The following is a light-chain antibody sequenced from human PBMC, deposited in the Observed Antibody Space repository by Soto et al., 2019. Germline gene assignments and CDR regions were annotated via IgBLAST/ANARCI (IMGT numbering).Light chain of an antibody. Sequence: EIVLTQSPGTLSLSPGERATLSCRASQSVTSDYLAWYQQKPGQAPRLLIHGASSRATGIPDRFRGSGSGTDFTLTISRLEPEDFAVYYCQQYGRPFGQGTKVDIK. J-gene: IGKJ1*01. CDR3: QQYGRP. CDR2: GAS. V-gene: IGKV3-20*01. CDR1: QSVTSDY.